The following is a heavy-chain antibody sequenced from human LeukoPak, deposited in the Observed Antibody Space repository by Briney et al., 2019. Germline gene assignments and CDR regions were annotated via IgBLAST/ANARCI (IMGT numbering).Heavy chain of an antibody. CDR3: ARSGSNYGAPER. CDR2: IYYSGRT. V-gene: IGHV4-61*01. J-gene: IGHJ4*02. D-gene: IGHD4-17*01. Sequence: PSETLSLTCTVSGGSISSSSYYWSWIRQPPGKGPEWIGYIYYSGRTNYNPSLKSRVTISVDTSKNQFSLKLSSVTAADTAVYYCARSGSNYGAPERWGQGTLVTVSS. CDR1: GGSISSSSYY.